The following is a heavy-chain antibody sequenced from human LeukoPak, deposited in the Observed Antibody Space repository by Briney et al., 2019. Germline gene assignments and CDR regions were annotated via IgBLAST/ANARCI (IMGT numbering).Heavy chain of an antibody. V-gene: IGHV3-23*01. Sequence: PGGSLRLSCAASGFTFSNYGMSWVRQAPGKGLEWVSTISGSGGNTYYADSVKGRLTISRDTSKNTLYLQMNSPRAEDTAVYYCAKDMYYDSSGPVFDYWGQGTLVTVSS. CDR2: ISGSGGNT. CDR1: GFTFSNYG. J-gene: IGHJ4*02. CDR3: AKDMYYDSSGPVFDY. D-gene: IGHD3-22*01.